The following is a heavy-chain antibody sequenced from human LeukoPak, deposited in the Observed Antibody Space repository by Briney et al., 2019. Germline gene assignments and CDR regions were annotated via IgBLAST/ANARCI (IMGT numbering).Heavy chain of an antibody. J-gene: IGHJ4*02. CDR2: IKQDGSEK. CDR3: ARRGGKGYCSSTSCYRDHPDY. CDR1: GFTFSSYW. Sequence: GGSLRLSCAASGFTFSSYWMSWVRQAPGKGLEWVANIKQDGSEKYYVDSVKGRFTISRDNAKNSLYLQMNSLRAEDTAVYYCARRGGKGYCSSTSCYRDHPDYWGQGTPVTVSS. D-gene: IGHD2-2*01. V-gene: IGHV3-7*05.